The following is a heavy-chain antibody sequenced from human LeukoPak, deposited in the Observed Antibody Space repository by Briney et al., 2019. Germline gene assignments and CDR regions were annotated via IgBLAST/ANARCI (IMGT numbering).Heavy chain of an antibody. CDR3: AKDQRLTMIVVVTPFDD. J-gene: IGHJ4*02. Sequence: GGSLRLSCAASGFTFSSYGMHWVRQAPGKGLERVAFIRYDGSNEYYANSVKGRFTISRDNSKNTLYLQMNSLRPEDTAVYYCAKDQRLTMIVVVTPFDDWGQGTLVTVSS. CDR2: IRYDGSNE. V-gene: IGHV3-30*02. CDR1: GFTFSSYG. D-gene: IGHD3-22*01.